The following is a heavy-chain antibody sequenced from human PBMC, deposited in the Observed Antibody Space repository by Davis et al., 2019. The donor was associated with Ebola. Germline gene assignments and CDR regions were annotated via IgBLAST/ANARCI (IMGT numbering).Heavy chain of an antibody. J-gene: IGHJ5*02. CDR1: GFTVSSNY. CDR3: AREAYYDFLDP. CDR2: IYSGGST. Sequence: GESLKISCAASGFTVSSNYMSWVRQAPGKGLEWVSVIYSGGSTYYADSVKGRFTISRDNSKNSLYLQMNSLRDEDTAVYYCAREAYYDFLDPWGQGTLVAVSS. V-gene: IGHV3-53*01. D-gene: IGHD3-3*01.